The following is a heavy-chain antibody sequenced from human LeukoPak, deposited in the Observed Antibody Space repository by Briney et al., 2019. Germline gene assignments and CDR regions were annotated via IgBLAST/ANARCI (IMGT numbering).Heavy chain of an antibody. Sequence: ASVKVSCKASGFTFTSSAVQWVRQARGQRLEWIGWIVVGSGNTNYAQKFQERVTITRDMSTSTAYMELSSLRSEDTAVYYCARDSTYYDFWSGYEPTNWFDPWGQGTLVTVSS. V-gene: IGHV1-58*01. D-gene: IGHD3-3*01. J-gene: IGHJ5*02. CDR3: ARDSTYYDFWSGYEPTNWFDP. CDR1: GFTFTSSA. CDR2: IVVGSGNT.